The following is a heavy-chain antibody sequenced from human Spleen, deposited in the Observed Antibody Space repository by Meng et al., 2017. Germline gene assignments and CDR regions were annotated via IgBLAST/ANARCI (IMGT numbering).Heavy chain of an antibody. J-gene: IGHJ4*02. V-gene: IGHV1-2*06. D-gene: IGHD6-13*01. CDR2: INTKSGDT. CDR1: GYNFPDYW. Sequence: ASAQVSCKPSGYNFPDYWLHCVRRAPGQGREWMGRINTKSGDTHYAQRCQGRVTMTGDTSIRTAYMELSGLRSDDTAMYYCARDEDISAAGKLFGDYWGQGTLVTVSS. CDR3: ARDEDISAAGKLFGDY.